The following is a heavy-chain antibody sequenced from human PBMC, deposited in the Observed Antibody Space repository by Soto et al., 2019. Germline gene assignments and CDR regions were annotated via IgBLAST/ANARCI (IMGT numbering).Heavy chain of an antibody. CDR2: INHSGST. CDR1: GGSFSGYY. CDR3: AARGYSGYETEYYFDY. Sequence: SETLSLTCAVYGGSFSGYYWSWIRQPPGKGLEWIGEINHSGSTNYNPSLKSRVTISVDTSKNQFSLKLSSVTAADTAVYYCAARGYSGYETEYYFDYWGQGTLVPVSS. J-gene: IGHJ4*02. V-gene: IGHV4-34*01. D-gene: IGHD5-12*01.